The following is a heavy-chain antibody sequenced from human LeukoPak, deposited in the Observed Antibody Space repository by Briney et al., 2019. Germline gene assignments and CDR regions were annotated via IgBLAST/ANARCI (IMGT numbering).Heavy chain of an antibody. CDR1: GFSVSSNY. J-gene: IGHJ6*03. CDR2: IYSGGST. Sequence: GGSLRLSCAASGFSVSSNYMSWVRQAPGKGLEWVSVIYSGGSTYYADSVKGRFTIARDNSKNTLYLGMNSLRAEDTAVYYCARGLVVAARGRMYYYYYFMDVWGKGTTVTVSS. CDR3: ARGLVVAARGRMYYYYYFMDV. V-gene: IGHV3-53*01. D-gene: IGHD2-15*01.